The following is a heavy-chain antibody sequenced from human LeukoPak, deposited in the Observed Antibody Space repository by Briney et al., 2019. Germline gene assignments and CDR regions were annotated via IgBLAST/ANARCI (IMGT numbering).Heavy chain of an antibody. V-gene: IGHV3-53*01. CDR3: ARVRDGVYSGSYFDY. CDR2: IYNTGRT. J-gene: IGHJ4*02. Sequence: PGGSLRLSCAASGFSVSTHYMSWVRQAPGKGLEWVSVIYNTGRTYYADSVKGRFPISIDNSKNTLFLQMNSLRADDTAVYYCARVRDGVYSGSYFDYWGQGTLATVSS. D-gene: IGHD1-26*01. CDR1: GFSVSTHY.